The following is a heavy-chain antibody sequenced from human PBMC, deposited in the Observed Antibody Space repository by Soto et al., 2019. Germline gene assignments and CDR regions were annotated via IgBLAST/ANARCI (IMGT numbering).Heavy chain of an antibody. CDR3: ARDHPHSYGVYYFDY. Sequence: SETLSLTCAVSGGSISSGGYYWIWIRQPPGKGREWIGYIYYSGSTNYNPSLKSRVTISVYTSKNQFSLKLSSVTAADTAVYYCARDHPHSYGVYYFDYWGQGTPVTVSS. J-gene: IGHJ4*02. D-gene: IGHD5-18*01. CDR2: IYYSGST. CDR1: GGSISSGGYY. V-gene: IGHV4-61*08.